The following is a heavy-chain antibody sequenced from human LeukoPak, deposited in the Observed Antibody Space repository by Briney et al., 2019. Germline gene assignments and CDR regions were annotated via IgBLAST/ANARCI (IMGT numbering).Heavy chain of an antibody. J-gene: IGHJ5*02. D-gene: IGHD2-2*01. CDR1: GGSISSSSYY. Sequence: SETLSLTCTVSGGSISSSSYYWGWIRQPPGKGPEWIGSIYYSGSTYYNPSLKSRGTISVDTSKKQFSLKLSSVTAADTAVYYCARHGQGYCSSTSCPPAGNWFDPWGRGTLVTVSS. V-gene: IGHV4-39*01. CDR3: ARHGQGYCSSTSCPPAGNWFDP. CDR2: IYYSGST.